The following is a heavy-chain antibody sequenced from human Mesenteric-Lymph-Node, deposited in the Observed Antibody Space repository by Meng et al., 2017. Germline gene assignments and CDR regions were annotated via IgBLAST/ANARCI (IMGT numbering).Heavy chain of an antibody. CDR3: ASRLLTVVRTGPFDH. Sequence: GESLKISCKGSGYTFSNYWIAWVHRMPGKGLEWVGINYPDDSDTTYTPSFEGQVTISIDNSRNTPSLQWRSLKASDSPMYYCASRLLTVVRTGPFDHWGQGTQVTVSS. CDR1: GYTFSNYW. D-gene: IGHD2/OR15-2a*01. J-gene: IGHJ4*02. V-gene: IGHV5-51*07. CDR2: NYPDDSDT.